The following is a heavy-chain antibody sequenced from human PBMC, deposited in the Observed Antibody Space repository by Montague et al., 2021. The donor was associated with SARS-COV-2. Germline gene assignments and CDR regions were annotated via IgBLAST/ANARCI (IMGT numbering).Heavy chain of an antibody. D-gene: IGHD2-2*01. Sequence: SETLSLTCAVYGVSFSGYYWSWIRQAPGKGLEWIGEINHSGSTYYNPSLKSRVTISVDTSTNQFSLNLNSVTAADTAVYYCTRGPACSNSWYSLPTLDHRPSWYFDLWGRGTLVIVSS. CDR2: INHSGST. CDR3: TRGPACSNSWYSLPTLDHRPSWYFDL. CDR1: GVSFSGYY. V-gene: IGHV4-34*01. J-gene: IGHJ2*01.